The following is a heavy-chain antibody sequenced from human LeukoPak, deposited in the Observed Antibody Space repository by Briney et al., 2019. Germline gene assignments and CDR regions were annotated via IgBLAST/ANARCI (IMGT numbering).Heavy chain of an antibody. V-gene: IGHV3-48*02. CDR1: GFAFGSYG. Sequence: GGSLTLSCAAPGFAFGSYGMNWVRKAPGKGLEWVSYSSSTSSTIFYADSVKGRFTISRDNAKNSLYLQMNNLRDEDTAVFYCARGRDSSRWGQGTLVTVSS. D-gene: IGHD6-13*01. CDR3: ARGRDSSR. J-gene: IGHJ4*02. CDR2: SSSTSSTI.